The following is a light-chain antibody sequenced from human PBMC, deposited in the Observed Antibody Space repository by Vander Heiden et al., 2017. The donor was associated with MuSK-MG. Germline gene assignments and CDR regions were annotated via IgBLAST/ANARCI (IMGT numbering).Light chain of an antibody. CDR1: SSNIGAGYD. CDR2: GNS. Sequence: QSVLTQPPSVSGAPGQRVTISCTGSSSNIGAGYDVHWYQQLPGTAPKLLIFGNSNRPSGVPDRFSGSKSGTSASLAITGLQAEEEADYYCQSYDSSLSAGVFGGGTKLTVL. V-gene: IGLV1-40*01. J-gene: IGLJ2*01. CDR3: QSYDSSLSAGV.